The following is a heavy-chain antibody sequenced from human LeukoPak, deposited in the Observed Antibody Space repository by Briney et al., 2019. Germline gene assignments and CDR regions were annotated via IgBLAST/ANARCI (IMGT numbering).Heavy chain of an antibody. Sequence: GGSLRLSCAASGFTFSSYSMNWVRQAPGKGLEWVSSISSSSSYIYYADSVKGRFTISRDNAKNSLYLQMNSLRAEDTAVYYCARAGAAAPRGSDYWGQGTLVTVS. CDR1: GFTFSSYS. CDR3: ARAGAAAPRGSDY. J-gene: IGHJ4*02. D-gene: IGHD2-15*01. V-gene: IGHV3-21*01. CDR2: ISSSSSYI.